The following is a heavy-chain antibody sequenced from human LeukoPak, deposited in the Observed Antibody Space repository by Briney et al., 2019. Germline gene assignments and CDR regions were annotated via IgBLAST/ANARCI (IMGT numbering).Heavy chain of an antibody. CDR2: TYYRWST. Sequence: PSETLSLTCTVSGASISSHYWTWIRQPPGKRLEWIGYTYYRWSTYSNPSLESRVTISVDPSKNQFSLTLNSVDAADTAVYYCASARGEGWSRYYPLFDYWGQGTLVTVSA. J-gene: IGHJ4*02. CDR3: ASARGEGWSRYYPLFDY. D-gene: IGHD3-3*01. CDR1: GASISSHY. V-gene: IGHV4-59*11.